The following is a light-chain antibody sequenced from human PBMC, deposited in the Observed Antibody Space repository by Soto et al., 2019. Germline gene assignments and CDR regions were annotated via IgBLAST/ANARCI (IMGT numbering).Light chain of an antibody. CDR3: ISCTSVNIRCV. J-gene: IGLJ1*01. CDR1: GGDIGRSDF. CDR2: EVT. Sequence: QSVLTQPASVSGSPGQSIIISCTGTGGDIGRSDFVSWFQQLPGSVPKLMIYEVTGRPSGTSDRFSGSKSGNTASLTISGLQPEDEADYYCISCTSVNIRCVFGTGTKVTVL. V-gene: IGLV2-14*01.